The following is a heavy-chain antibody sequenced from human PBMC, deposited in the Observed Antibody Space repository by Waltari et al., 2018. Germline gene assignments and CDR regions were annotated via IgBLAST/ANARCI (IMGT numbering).Heavy chain of an antibody. CDR3: GWGGGYGMDV. D-gene: IGHD3-10*01. J-gene: IGHJ6*02. CDR1: GGTFSSYA. Sequence: QVQLVQSGAEVKKPGSSVKVSCKASGGTFSSYAISWVRQAPGQGLEWMGGISPICGTANYEQNCQGRVAITADESTSTAYMELGSLRSEDTAVYYCGWGGGYGMDVWGQGTTVTVSS. V-gene: IGHV1-69*01. CDR2: ISPICGTA.